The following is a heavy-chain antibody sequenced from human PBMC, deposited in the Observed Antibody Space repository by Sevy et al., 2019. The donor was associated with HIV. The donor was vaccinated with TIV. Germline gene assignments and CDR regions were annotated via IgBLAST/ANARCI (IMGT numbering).Heavy chain of an antibody. V-gene: IGHV4-39*01. J-gene: IGHJ4*02. D-gene: IGHD3-10*01. CDR2: IYYSWST. CDR3: ARLGRGEILYYFDY. Sequence: SETLSLTCTVSGGSISSSCYYWGWIRQPPGKGLEWIGNIYYSWSTYYDPSLKSRVTISVDTSKNQFSLKLSSVTAADTAVYYCARLGRGEILYYFDYWGQGTLVTVSS. CDR1: GGSISSSCYY.